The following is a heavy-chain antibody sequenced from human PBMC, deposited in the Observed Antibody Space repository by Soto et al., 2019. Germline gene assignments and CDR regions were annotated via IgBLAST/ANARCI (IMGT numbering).Heavy chain of an antibody. V-gene: IGHV3-23*01. Sequence: GGFLRLSCRAAGFNCSSYAMSWVRQAPGKGLEWVSAISGSGGSTYYADSVKGRFTISRDNSKNTLYLQMNSLRAEDTALYYCAKDDLYSGGSPDYCGQGTLVTVHS. CDR3: AKDDLYSGGSPDY. CDR2: ISGSGGST. D-gene: IGHD6-19*01. J-gene: IGHJ4*02. CDR1: GFNCSSYA.